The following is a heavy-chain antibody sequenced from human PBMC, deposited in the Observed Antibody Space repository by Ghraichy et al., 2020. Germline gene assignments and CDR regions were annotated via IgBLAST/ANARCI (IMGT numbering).Heavy chain of an antibody. CDR3: ARGRGVQGVIITSTPGRKLDY. J-gene: IGHJ4*02. CDR2: INHSGST. Sequence: SQTLSLTCAVYGGSFSGYYWSWIRQPPGKGLEWIGEINHSGSTNYNPSLKSRVTISVDTSKNQFSLKLSSVTAADTAVYYCARGRGVQGVIITSTPGRKLDYWGQGTLVTVSS. CDR1: GGSFSGYY. V-gene: IGHV4-34*01. D-gene: IGHD3-10*01.